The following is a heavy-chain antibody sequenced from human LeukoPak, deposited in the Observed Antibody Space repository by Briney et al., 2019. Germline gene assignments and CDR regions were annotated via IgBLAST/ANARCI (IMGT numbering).Heavy chain of an antibody. CDR3: AALGVRFP. CDR1: GGSITSSSYY. J-gene: IGHJ5*02. CDR2: FYYSGNT. Sequence: SETLSLTCTVSGGSITSSSYYWGWLRQPPRTGLEWIGPFYYSGNTYYSPSLKSRVAISVDTSKNQFSLKLSSVTAADTAVYYCAALGVRFPWGQGTLVTVSS. D-gene: IGHD3-16*01. V-gene: IGHV4-39*01.